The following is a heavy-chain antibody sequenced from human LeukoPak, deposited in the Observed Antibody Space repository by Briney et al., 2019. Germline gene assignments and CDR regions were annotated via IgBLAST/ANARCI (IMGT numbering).Heavy chain of an antibody. J-gene: IGHJ4*02. CDR2: ISGSGGST. CDR3: AKTPSGSYYPGYFDY. V-gene: IGHV3-23*01. Sequence: GGSLRLSCAASGFTFGSYALSWVRQAPGKGLELVSAISGSGGSTYYADSVKGRFTISRDNSKNTLYLQMNSLRAEDTAVYYCAKTPSGSYYPGYFDYWGQGTLVTVSS. D-gene: IGHD1-26*01. CDR1: GFTFGSYA.